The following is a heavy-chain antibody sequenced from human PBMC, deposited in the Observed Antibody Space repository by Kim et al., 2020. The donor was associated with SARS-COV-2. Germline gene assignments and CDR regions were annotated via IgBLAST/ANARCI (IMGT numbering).Heavy chain of an antibody. Sequence: SVKGRFTISRDNSKNPRYLQMNSLGAEETAVYYCAREGRSGGRYYAFSIWGQGRMVTVSS. CDR3: AREGRSGGRYYAFSI. D-gene: IGHD2-15*01. J-gene: IGHJ3*02. V-gene: IGHV3-30*07.